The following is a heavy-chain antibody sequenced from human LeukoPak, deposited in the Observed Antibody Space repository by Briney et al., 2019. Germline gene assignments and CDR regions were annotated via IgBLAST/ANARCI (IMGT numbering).Heavy chain of an antibody. Sequence: GGSLRLSCPASGFAFSGYSMTWVRQGPGKGLEWISYIGTSSGTTYYADSVNGRFSISRDNAENTLYLQMNSLRAEDTGIYYCARVIHRQTYYFDYWGRGTLVTVSS. D-gene: IGHD5-18*01. J-gene: IGHJ4*02. CDR3: ARVIHRQTYYFDY. V-gene: IGHV3-48*01. CDR1: GFAFSGYS. CDR2: IGTSSGTT.